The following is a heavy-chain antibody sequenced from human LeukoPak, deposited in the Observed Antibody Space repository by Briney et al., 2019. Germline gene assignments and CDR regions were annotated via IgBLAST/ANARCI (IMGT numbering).Heavy chain of an antibody. J-gene: IGHJ4*02. Sequence: SETLSLTCTVSGGSISSHYWSWVRQPPGKGLGWIGYIYYSGSTNYNPSLKSRVTISVDTSKNQFSLKLSSVTAADTAVYYCARGFGYFDYWGQGTLVTVSS. D-gene: IGHD3-10*01. V-gene: IGHV4-59*11. CDR2: IYYSGST. CDR1: GGSISSHY. CDR3: ARGFGYFDY.